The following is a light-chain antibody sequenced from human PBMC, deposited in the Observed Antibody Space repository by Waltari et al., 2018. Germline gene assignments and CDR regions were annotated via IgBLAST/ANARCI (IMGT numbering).Light chain of an antibody. CDR1: RGIGNS. Sequence: DIQLTQSPSFLSASVGDRVTITCRASRGIGNSLAWYQQKPGKAPKLLIYAASTLQTGVPARFSGSGSGTDFTLTISNLQADDFASYYCQQAHTFPFTFGPGTKVYIK. CDR2: AAS. J-gene: IGKJ3*01. V-gene: IGKV1-9*01. CDR3: QQAHTFPFT.